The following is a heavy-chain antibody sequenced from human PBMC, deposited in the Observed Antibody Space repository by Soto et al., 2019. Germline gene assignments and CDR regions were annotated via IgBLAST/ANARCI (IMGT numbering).Heavy chain of an antibody. CDR2: IRSKANSYAT. D-gene: IGHD2-15*01. CDR1: GFTFSGSA. Sequence: EVQLVESGGGLVQPGGSLKLSCAASGFTFSGSAMHWVRQASGKGLEWVGRIRSKANSYATAYAASVKGRFTISRDDSKNTAYLQMNSLKTEDTAVYYCTRLGGSRAEKYYYYYMDVWGKGTTVTVSS. CDR3: TRLGGSRAEKYYYYYMDV. J-gene: IGHJ6*03. V-gene: IGHV3-73*01.